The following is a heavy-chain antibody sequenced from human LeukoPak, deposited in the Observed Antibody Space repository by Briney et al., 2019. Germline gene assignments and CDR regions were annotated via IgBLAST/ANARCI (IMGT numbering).Heavy chain of an antibody. Sequence: SETLSLTCTVSGYSISSGYYWGWIRQPPGKGLEWIGSIFHSGSTYYHPSLKSRVTISLDTSKNQFSLKLSSVTAADTAVYYCARVRRTYYYYMDVWGKGTTVTVSS. J-gene: IGHJ6*03. CDR1: GYSISSGYY. V-gene: IGHV4-38-2*02. CDR2: IFHSGST. CDR3: ARVRRTYYYYMDV.